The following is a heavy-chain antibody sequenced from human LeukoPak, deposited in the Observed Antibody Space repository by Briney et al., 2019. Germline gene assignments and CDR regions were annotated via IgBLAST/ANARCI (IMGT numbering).Heavy chain of an antibody. D-gene: IGHD1-26*01. J-gene: IGHJ4*02. V-gene: IGHV4-39*01. Sequence: PSETLSLTCTVSGGSISSSSYYWGWIRQPPGKGLEWIGSIHYGGSTYYNPSLKSRVAISVHTSKNQFSLKLSSVTAADSAVYYCARQASGSYFFDYWGQGALVTVSS. CDR2: IHYGGST. CDR1: GGSISSSSYY. CDR3: ARQASGSYFFDY.